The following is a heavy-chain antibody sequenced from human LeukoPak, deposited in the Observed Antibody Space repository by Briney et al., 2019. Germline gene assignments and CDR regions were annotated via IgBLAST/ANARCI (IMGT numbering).Heavy chain of an antibody. Sequence: ASVKVSCKASGYTFTTYGISWVRQAPGQGLEWMGWISGYNGNTNYAQNLQGRVTMTTDTSTSTAYMELRSLRSDDTAVYYCARDRGLYCSSTSCYLQLYYYMDVWGKGTTVTV. CDR1: GYTFTTYG. CDR2: ISGYNGNT. D-gene: IGHD2-2*01. V-gene: IGHV1-18*01. CDR3: ARDRGLYCSSTSCYLQLYYYMDV. J-gene: IGHJ6*03.